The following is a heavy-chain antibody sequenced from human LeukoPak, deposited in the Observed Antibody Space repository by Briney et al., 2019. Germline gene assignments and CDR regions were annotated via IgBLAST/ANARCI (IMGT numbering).Heavy chain of an antibody. CDR2: IRCDGSNK. CDR1: GFTFSSYG. CDR3: AKPSGYGSGSYFLDP. J-gene: IGHJ5*02. V-gene: IGHV3-30*02. Sequence: PGGSLRLSCAASGFTFSSYGMHWVRQAPGKGLEWVAFIRCDGSNKYYADSVKGRFTISRDNSKNTLYLQMNSLRAEDTAVYYCAKPSGYGSGSYFLDPWGQGTLVTVSS. D-gene: IGHD3-10*01.